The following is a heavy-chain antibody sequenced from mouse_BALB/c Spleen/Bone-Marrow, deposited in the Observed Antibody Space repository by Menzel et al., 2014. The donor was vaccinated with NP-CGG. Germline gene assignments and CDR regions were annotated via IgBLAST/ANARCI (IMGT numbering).Heavy chain of an antibody. J-gene: IGHJ4*01. CDR3: ARGGRWYYAMDY. D-gene: IGHD2-3*01. Sequence: VQLQQSGAELVKPGASVKLSCTASGFNIKDTYMHWVKQRPEQGLEWIGRIDPANGNTKYDPKFQGKATITADTSSNTACLQLSRLTSEDAAVYYCARGGRWYYAMDYWGQGTSVTVSS. CDR1: GFNIKDTY. V-gene: IGHV14-3*02. CDR2: IDPANGNT.